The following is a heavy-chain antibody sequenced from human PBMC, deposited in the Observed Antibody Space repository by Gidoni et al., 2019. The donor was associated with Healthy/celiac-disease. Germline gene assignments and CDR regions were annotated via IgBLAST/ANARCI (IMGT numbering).Heavy chain of an antibody. J-gene: IGHJ5*02. V-gene: IGHV1-69*04. CDR2: ISPILGIA. CDR1: GGTFSSYA. D-gene: IGHD6-13*01. Sequence: QVQLVQSGAEVKKPGSSVKVSCKASGGTFSSYAISWVRQAPGQGLEWMGRISPILGIANYAQKFQGRVTITADKSTSTAYMELSSLRSEDTAVYYCARGGGRAAAANWFDPWGQGTLVTVSS. CDR3: ARGGGRAAAANWFDP.